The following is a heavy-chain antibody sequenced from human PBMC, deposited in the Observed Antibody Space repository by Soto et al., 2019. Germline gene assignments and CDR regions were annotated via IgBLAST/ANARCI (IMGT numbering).Heavy chain of an antibody. V-gene: IGHV1-69*01. Sequence: QVQLVQSGAEVKKPGSSVKVSCKPSGGTFSSYAISWVRQAPGQGLEWMGGIIPISETTNYAQKFQGRVTITADESKSTAYMELSSLRSEDTAVYYCARSQGSSTSLEIYYYYYYGMDVWGQGTTVTVSS. CDR1: GGTFSSYA. CDR2: IIPISETT. CDR3: ARSQGSSTSLEIYYYYYYGMDV. D-gene: IGHD2-2*01. J-gene: IGHJ6*02.